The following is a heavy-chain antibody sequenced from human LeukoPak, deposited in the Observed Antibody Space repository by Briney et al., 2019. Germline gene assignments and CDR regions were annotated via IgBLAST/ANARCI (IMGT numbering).Heavy chain of an antibody. D-gene: IGHD6-19*01. Sequence: ASVKVSCKASGYTFTGYYMHWVRQAPGQGLEWMGWINPNSGGTNYAQKFQGRVTMTRDTSISTAYMELSRLRSDDTAVYYCARIYSSGWYKGGGYFDYWGQGTLVTVSS. CDR3: ARIYSSGWYKGGGYFDY. J-gene: IGHJ4*02. CDR2: INPNSGGT. V-gene: IGHV1-2*02. CDR1: GYTFTGYY.